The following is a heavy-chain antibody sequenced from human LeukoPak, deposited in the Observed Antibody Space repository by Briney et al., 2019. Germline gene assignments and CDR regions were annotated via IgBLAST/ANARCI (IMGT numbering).Heavy chain of an antibody. CDR2: IYHSGST. Sequence: SETLSLTCTVSGGSISSGGYYWSWIRQPPGKGLEWIGYIYHSGSTYYNPSLKSRVTISVDRSKNQFSLKLSSVTAADTAVYYCARETIVDCGGDCYDPDWFDPWGQGTLVTVSS. CDR3: ARETIVDCGGDCYDPDWFDP. D-gene: IGHD2-21*01. J-gene: IGHJ5*02. V-gene: IGHV4-30-2*01. CDR1: GGSISSGGYY.